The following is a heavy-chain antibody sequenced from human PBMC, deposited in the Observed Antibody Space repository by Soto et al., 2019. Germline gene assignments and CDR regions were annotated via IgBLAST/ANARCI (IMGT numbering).Heavy chain of an antibody. D-gene: IGHD2-15*01. V-gene: IGHV4-39*01. Sequence: PSETLSLTCTVSGGSISISSYYWGWIRPPPGKGLEWIGSIYYSGSTYYNPSLKSRVTISVDTSKNQFSLKLSSVTAADTAVYYCARAAPRYCSGGSCYSGLDYWGQGTLVTVS. CDR3: ARAAPRYCSGGSCYSGLDY. CDR2: IYYSGST. CDR1: GGSISISSYY. J-gene: IGHJ4*02.